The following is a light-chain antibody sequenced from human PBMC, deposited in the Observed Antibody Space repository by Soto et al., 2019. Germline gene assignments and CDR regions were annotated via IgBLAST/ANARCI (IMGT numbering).Light chain of an antibody. CDR2: DAS. CDR1: QTISIY. Sequence: DIQMTQSPSTLSASIGDRVTITCRASQTISIYLAWCQQRPGEAPKLLIYDASTLESGVPARFSGSGSGTEFTLNISSLKPDDFATYYCQQYSSSSPTFGQGTKVEIQ. J-gene: IGKJ1*01. CDR3: QQYSSSSPT. V-gene: IGKV1-5*01.